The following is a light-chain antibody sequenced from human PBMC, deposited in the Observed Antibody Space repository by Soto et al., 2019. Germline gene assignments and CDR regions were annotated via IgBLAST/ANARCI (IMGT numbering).Light chain of an antibody. CDR1: PSVSSSY. J-gene: IGKJ3*01. CDR3: QQSGT. V-gene: IGKV3-20*01. CDR2: GAS. Sequence: EIVLTQSPGPLSLSPGERATLSCRARPSVSSSYLAWYPQKPGQAPRLLIYGASSRATGIPDRFSGSGSGTDFTLTISRREPEEFAVYYCQQSGTFGPGTKVDIK.